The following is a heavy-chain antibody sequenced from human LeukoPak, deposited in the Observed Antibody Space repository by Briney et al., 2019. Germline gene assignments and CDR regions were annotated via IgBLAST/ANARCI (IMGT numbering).Heavy chain of an antibody. CDR1: GFTFSSYA. D-gene: IGHD3-22*01. CDR2: ISGSGGST. CDR3: AKGTMIVVNYYFDY. Sequence: GGSLRLSCAASGFTFSSYAMSWVRQAPGKGLEWVSAISGSGGSTYYAESVKGRFTISRDNSKNTLYLQMNSLRAEDTAVYYCAKGTMIVVNYYFDYWGQGTLVTVSS. J-gene: IGHJ4*02. V-gene: IGHV3-23*01.